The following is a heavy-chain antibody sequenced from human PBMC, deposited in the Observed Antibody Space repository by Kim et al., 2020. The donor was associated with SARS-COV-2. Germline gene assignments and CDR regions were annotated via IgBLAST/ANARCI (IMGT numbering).Heavy chain of an antibody. D-gene: IGHD2-2*01. Sequence: SETLSLTCAVYGGSFSGYYWSWIRQPPGKGLEWIGEINHSGSTNYNPSLKSRVTISVDTSKNQFSLKLSSVTAADTAVYYCARGRDRPKYCSSTSCHVAFAIWGQGTMVTVSS. V-gene: IGHV4-34*01. CDR1: GGSFSGYY. CDR3: ARGRDRPKYCSSTSCHVAFAI. CDR2: INHSGST. J-gene: IGHJ3*02.